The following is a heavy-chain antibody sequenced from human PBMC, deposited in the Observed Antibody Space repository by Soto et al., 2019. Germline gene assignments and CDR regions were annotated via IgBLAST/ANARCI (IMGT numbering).Heavy chain of an antibody. J-gene: IGHJ6*02. D-gene: IGHD2-2*01. Sequence: PGGSLRLSCAASGFPFSNSGMHWVRQTPGKGLEWVALILYDGSNKYYADSVKGRFTISRDNSKNTLYLQVSSLRAEDTAVYYCAKSRDAYNFYFYYGMDVWGQGTTVTV. CDR3: AKSRDAYNFYFYYGMDV. CDR1: GFPFSNSG. V-gene: IGHV3-30*18. CDR2: ILYDGSNK.